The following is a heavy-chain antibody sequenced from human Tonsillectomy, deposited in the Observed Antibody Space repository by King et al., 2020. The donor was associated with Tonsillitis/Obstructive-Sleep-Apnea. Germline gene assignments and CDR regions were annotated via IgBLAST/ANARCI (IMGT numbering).Heavy chain of an antibody. D-gene: IGHD4-23*01. J-gene: IGHJ4*02. Sequence: VQLVESGGGLVQPGGSLRLSCAASGFTFSTYSMNWVRQAPGKGLEWVSYISGSSSTISHADSVRGRFTISRDNAKKSLYLQINNLRDEDTAVDYCAREEGYGGFPFGYWGQGTLVTVSS. V-gene: IGHV3-48*02. CDR3: AREEGYGGFPFGY. CDR1: GFTFSTYS. CDR2: ISGSSSTI.